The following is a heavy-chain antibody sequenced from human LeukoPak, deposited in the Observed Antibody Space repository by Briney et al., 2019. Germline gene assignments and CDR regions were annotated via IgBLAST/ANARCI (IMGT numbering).Heavy chain of an antibody. D-gene: IGHD5-18*01. J-gene: IGHJ6*03. CDR2: LYSAGST. V-gene: IGHV3-53*01. CDR1: EFSVKYNY. Sequence: GSLRLSCAASEFSVKYNYMTWVRQAPGKGLEWVSLLYSAGSTNYADSVRGRFTISRDNARNSLYLQMNSLRDEDTAVYYCARDRHTAMVYYYYYMDVWGTGTTVTVSS. CDR3: ARDRHTAMVYYYYYMDV.